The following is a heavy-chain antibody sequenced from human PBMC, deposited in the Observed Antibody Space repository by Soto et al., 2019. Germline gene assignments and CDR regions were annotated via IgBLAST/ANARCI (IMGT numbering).Heavy chain of an antibody. CDR3: ANVPIWCGSSRCYTEGFDY. Sequence: GGSLRLSCAASGFTFSDYAMSWVRQAPGKGLEWASTVSATSNTHYADSVKGRFTISRDNSKNTLLLQMDGLRAEDTALYYCANVPIWCGSSRCYTEGFDYWGQGSLVTVSS. CDR2: VSATSNT. CDR1: GFTFSDYA. J-gene: IGHJ4*02. V-gene: IGHV3-23*01. D-gene: IGHD2-2*01.